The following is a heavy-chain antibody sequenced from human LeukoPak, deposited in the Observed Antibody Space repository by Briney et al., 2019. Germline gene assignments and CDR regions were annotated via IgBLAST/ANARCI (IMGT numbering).Heavy chain of an antibody. V-gene: IGHV4-39*01. CDR2: IYYSGST. CDR1: GGSISSSSYY. J-gene: IGHJ5*02. Sequence: PSETLSLTCTVSGGSISSSSYYWGWIRQPPGKGLEWIGSIYYSGSTYYNPSLKSRVTISVDTSKNQFSLKLSSVTAADTAVYYCARGGTYYYDSSGYQPGNWFDPWGQGTLVTVSS. CDR3: ARGGTYYYDSSGYQPGNWFDP. D-gene: IGHD3-22*01.